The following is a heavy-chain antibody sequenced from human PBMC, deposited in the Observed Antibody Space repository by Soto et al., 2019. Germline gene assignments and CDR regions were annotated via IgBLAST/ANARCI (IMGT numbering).Heavy chain of an antibody. J-gene: IGHJ6*02. Sequence: ETLSLTCNVSGGSISDFYWSWIRQSPGKRLEWIGYLYYTGSTNYNPALKSRVTISLDTSKNQFSLKVRSVTAADTAVYYCARGGGYDFRSSQAPPIDVWGQGTTVTVSS. D-gene: IGHD3-3*01. CDR3: ARGGGYDFRSSQAPPIDV. V-gene: IGHV4-59*01. CDR1: GGSISDFY. CDR2: LYYTGST.